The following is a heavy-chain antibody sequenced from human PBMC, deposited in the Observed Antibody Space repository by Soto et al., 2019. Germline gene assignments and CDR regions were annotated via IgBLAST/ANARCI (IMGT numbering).Heavy chain of an antibody. D-gene: IGHD3-16*01. CDR3: AKDRSHTSNYYYYYGMDV. J-gene: IGHJ6*02. CDR1: GFTFSSYG. CDR2: ISYDGSNK. V-gene: IGHV3-30*18. Sequence: LRLSCAASGFTFSSYGMHWVRQAPGKGLEWVAVISYDGSNKYYADSVKGRFTISRDNSKNTLYLQMNSLRAEDTAVYYCAKDRSHTSNYYYYYGMDVWGQGXTVTVSS.